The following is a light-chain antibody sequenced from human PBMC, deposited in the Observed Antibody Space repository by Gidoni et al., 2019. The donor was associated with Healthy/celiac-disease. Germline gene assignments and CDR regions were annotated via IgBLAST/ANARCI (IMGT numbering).Light chain of an antibody. CDR3: MQALQTQLT. Sequence: LSLPVTPGEPASISCRSSQSLLHSNGYNYLDWYLQKPGQSPQLLIYLGSNRASGVPDRFSGSGSGTDFTLKISRVEAEDVGVYYCMQALQTQLTFGGGTKVEIK. V-gene: IGKV2-28*01. CDR2: LGS. CDR1: QSLLHSNGYNY. J-gene: IGKJ4*01.